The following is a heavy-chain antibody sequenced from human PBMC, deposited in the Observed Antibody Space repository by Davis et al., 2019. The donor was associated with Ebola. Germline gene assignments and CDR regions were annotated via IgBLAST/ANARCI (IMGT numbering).Heavy chain of an antibody. CDR3: ARTTKTQISESGLGYNYLDP. Sequence: MPGGSLRLSCAVSGGSFNDYYWSWIRQPPGKGLEWIGEISHSGSADYSPSVNSRVTLSVDTSKNQFSLQIISVTAADTAVYYCARTTKTQISESGLGYNYLDPWGQGTLVTVSS. D-gene: IGHD1-1*01. J-gene: IGHJ5*02. CDR1: GGSFNDYY. CDR2: ISHSGSA. V-gene: IGHV4-34*01.